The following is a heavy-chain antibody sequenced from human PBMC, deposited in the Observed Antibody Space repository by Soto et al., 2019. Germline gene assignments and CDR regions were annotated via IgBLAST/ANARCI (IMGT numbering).Heavy chain of an antibody. CDR2: ISGSGGST. Sequence: GSLGLSFAAPGWPLKRFAMCWGRQGPGEGPEGGSAISGSGGSTYYADSVKGRFTISRDNSKNTLYLQMNSLRAEDTAVYYCAKDQVGALRFLEARPNYGMDVWGQGTMVTVSS. V-gene: IGHV3-23*01. CDR1: GWPLKRFA. J-gene: IGHJ6*02. D-gene: IGHD3-3*01. CDR3: AKDQVGALRFLEARPNYGMDV.